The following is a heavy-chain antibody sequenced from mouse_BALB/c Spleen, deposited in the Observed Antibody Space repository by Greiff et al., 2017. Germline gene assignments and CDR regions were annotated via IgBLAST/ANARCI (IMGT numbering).Heavy chain of an antibody. CDR1: GFNIKDTY. J-gene: IGHJ4*01. CDR3: ALDSSGYVDAMDY. V-gene: IGHV14-3*02. CDR2: IDPANGNT. Sequence: VQLQQSGAELVKPGASVKLSCTASGFNIKDTYMHWVKQRPEQGLEWIGRIDPANGNTKYDPKFQGKATITADTSSNTAYLQLSSLTSEDTAVYYCALDSSGYVDAMDYWGQGTSVTVSS. D-gene: IGHD3-2*01.